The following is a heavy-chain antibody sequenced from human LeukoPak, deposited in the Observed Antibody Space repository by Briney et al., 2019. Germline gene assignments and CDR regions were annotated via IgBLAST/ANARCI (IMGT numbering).Heavy chain of an antibody. CDR2: INPSGGST. J-gene: IGHJ6*02. D-gene: IGHD1-20*01. CDR3: ASDVTGTSFDGMDV. V-gene: IGHV1-46*01. CDR1: GYTFTSYY. Sequence: ASVTVSCKASGYTFTSYYMHWVRQAARQGLEWMGIINPSGGSTSYAQKFQGRVTMTSDTSTSTVYMELSSLSSEDTAVYYCASDVTGTSFDGMDVWGQGTTVTVSS.